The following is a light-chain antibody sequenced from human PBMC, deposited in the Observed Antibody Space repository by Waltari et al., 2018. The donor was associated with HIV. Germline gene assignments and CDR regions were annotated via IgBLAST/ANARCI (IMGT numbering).Light chain of an antibody. V-gene: IGKV3-15*01. CDR1: QSVNSH. J-gene: IGKJ2*01. Sequence: EVVMTQSPATLSVSPAERATFSCRASQSVNSHLAWYKHKVGQAPRLLIYGASTRATGVPARFSGSGSGTEFTLTISSLQSEDVAVYYCQQYNHWPPYTFGQGTKLEIK. CDR3: QQYNHWPPYT. CDR2: GAS.